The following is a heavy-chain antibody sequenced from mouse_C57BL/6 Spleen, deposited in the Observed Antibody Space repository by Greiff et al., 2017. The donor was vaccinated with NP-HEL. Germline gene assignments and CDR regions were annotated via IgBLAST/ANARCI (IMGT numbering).Heavy chain of an antibody. Sequence: QVHVKQPGAELVRPGSSVKLSCKASGYTFTSYWMDWVKQRPGQGLEWIGNIYPSDSETHYNQKFKDKATLTVDKSSSTAYMQLSSLTSEDSAVYYCAREAQAFDYWGQGTTLTVSS. CDR3: AREAQAFDY. CDR2: IYPSDSET. V-gene: IGHV1-61*01. CDR1: GYTFTSYW. D-gene: IGHD3-2*02. J-gene: IGHJ2*01.